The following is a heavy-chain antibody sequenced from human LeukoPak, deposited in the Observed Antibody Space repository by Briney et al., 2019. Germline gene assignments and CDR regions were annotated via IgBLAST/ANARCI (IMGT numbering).Heavy chain of an antibody. D-gene: IGHD3-22*01. J-gene: IGHJ4*02. CDR3: ARPHDSSGYYHYWFDY. CDR2: IWYDGSNK. V-gene: IGHV3-33*01. Sequence: PGRSLRLSCAASGFTFSSYGMHWVRQAPGKGLEWVAGIWYDGSNKYYADSVKGRFTISRDNSKNTLYLQMNSLRAADTAVYYCARPHDSSGYYHYWFDYWGQGTLVTVSS. CDR1: GFTFSSYG.